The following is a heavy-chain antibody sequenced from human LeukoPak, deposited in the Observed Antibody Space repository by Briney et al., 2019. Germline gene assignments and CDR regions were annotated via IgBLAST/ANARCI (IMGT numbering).Heavy chain of an antibody. CDR1: GFTFNTYA. J-gene: IGHJ4*02. D-gene: IGHD1-7*01. Sequence: PGGSLRLSCAASGFTFNTYAMARVRQAPGKGLEWVSAIIDSGDSTYYGDSVKGRFAISRDNSRNTLYLQMSNLRAEDTAIYYCAKGSRRNYPYYFDYWGQGTLVTVSS. CDR2: IIDSGDST. CDR3: AKGSRRNYPYYFDY. V-gene: IGHV3-23*01.